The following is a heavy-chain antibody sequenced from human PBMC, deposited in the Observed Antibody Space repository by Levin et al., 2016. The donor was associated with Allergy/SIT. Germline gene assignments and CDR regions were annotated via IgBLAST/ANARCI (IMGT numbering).Heavy chain of an antibody. Sequence: GESLKILLCTPLDSPSVAMACTWVRQAPGKGLEWVAVISYDGSNKYYADSVKGRFTISRDNSKNTLYLQMNSLRAEDTAVYYCAKVAVTTDVYYYYYGMDVWGQGTTVTVSS. V-gene: IGHV3-30*18. D-gene: IGHD4-17*01. CDR1: DSPSVAMA. CDR3: AKVAVTTDVYYYYYGMDV. J-gene: IGHJ6*02. CDR2: ISYDGSNK.